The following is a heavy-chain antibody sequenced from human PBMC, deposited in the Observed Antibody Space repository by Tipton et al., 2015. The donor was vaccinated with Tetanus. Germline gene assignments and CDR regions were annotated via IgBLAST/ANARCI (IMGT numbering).Heavy chain of an antibody. Sequence: QSGPEVKKPGSSVKVSCKASGGTFTNYALSWVRQAPGQGLEWVGGIPPIFGTTNSAPKFQGRVTITADESTNTAYMELSSLRSEDTAVYYCERAPNRISRAYDYWGQGTQITVSS. J-gene: IGHJ4*02. CDR3: ERAPNRISRAYDY. D-gene: IGHD1-14*01. V-gene: IGHV1-69*01. CDR1: GGTFTNYA. CDR2: IPPIFGTT.